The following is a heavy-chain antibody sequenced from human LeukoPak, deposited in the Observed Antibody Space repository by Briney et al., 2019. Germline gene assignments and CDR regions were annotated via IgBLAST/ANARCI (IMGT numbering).Heavy chain of an antibody. CDR3: ARDDYGGNSGSFDI. CDR1: GYTFSSYG. V-gene: IGHV1-18*01. D-gene: IGHD4-23*01. Sequence: ASVKVSCKASGYTFSSYGISWVRQAPGQGLEWMGWISAYNGNTNYAQKLQGRVTMTTDTSTSTAYMELRSLRSDDTAVYYCARDDYGGNSGSFDIWGQGTMVTVSS. J-gene: IGHJ3*02. CDR2: ISAYNGNT.